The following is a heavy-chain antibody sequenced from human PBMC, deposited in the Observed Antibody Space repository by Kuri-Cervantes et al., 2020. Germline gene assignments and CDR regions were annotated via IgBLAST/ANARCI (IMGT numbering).Heavy chain of an antibody. V-gene: IGHV4-4*02. CDR2: IHHSGST. D-gene: IGHD6-25*01. CDR3: ARAGGFLAAEY. J-gene: IGHJ4*02. Sequence: SETLSLTCAVSGDSISSNYWWGWLRQPPGKGLEWIGEIHHSGSTYYNPSLKSRVTISVDKSKNLFSLELSSVTAADTAVYYCARAGGFLAAEYWGQGTLVTVSS. CDR1: GDSISSNYW.